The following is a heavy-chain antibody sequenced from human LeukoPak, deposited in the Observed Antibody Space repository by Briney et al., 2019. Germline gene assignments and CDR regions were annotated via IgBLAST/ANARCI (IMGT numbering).Heavy chain of an antibody. Sequence: GGSLRPSCTASGFTFSSYAMSWVRQAPGKGLEWVSGISGSGDNTYYADSVKGRFTISRDNSKNTLYVQVNSLGTEDTAAYYCAKGSYYDSSGSFYFDYWGQGTLVTVSS. CDR2: ISGSGDNT. D-gene: IGHD3-22*01. V-gene: IGHV3-23*01. CDR1: GFTFSSYA. J-gene: IGHJ4*02. CDR3: AKGSYYDSSGSFYFDY.